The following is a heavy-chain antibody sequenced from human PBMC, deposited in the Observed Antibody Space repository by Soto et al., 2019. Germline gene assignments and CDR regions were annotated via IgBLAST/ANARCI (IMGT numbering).Heavy chain of an antibody. CDR2: INPSGGST. CDR3: AGYCSGGSCPDAFDI. D-gene: IGHD2-15*01. CDR1: GYTFTSYY. J-gene: IGHJ3*02. V-gene: IGHV1-46*01. Sequence: ASVKVSCKASGYTFTSYYMHWVRQAPGQGLEWMGIINPSGGSTTYAQKFQGRVTMTRDTSTSTVYMELSSLRSEDTAVYYCAGYCSGGSCPDAFDIWGQGTMVTVSS.